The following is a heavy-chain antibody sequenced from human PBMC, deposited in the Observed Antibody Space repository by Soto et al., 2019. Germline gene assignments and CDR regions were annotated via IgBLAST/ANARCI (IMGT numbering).Heavy chain of an antibody. CDR3: ARQPGYGACDNGGHLNN. D-gene: IGHD5-12*01. CDR1: GYSFTTYW. Sequence: GESLKISCKGSGYSFTTYWITWVRQMPGKGLEWMGRIDPSDSYTNYSPSFQGHVTISADKSISTAYLQWSSLKASDTAMYYCARQPGYGACDNGGHLNNWGQEPRFTVSS. J-gene: IGHJ4*02. V-gene: IGHV5-10-1*01. CDR2: IDPSDSYT.